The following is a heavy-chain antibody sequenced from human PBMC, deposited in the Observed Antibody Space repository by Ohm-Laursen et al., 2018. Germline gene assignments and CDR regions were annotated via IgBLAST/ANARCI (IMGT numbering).Heavy chain of an antibody. Sequence: VASVKVSCKASGYTFTSYDISWVRQATGQGLEWMGWMNPNSGNTGYAQKFQGRVTMTRNTSINTAYMELSSLRSEDTAVYYCARMGPQQPHWYFDLWGRGTLVTVSS. CDR1: GYTFTSYD. V-gene: IGHV1-8*01. CDR3: ARMGPQQPHWYFDL. D-gene: IGHD1/OR15-1a*01. CDR2: MNPNSGNT. J-gene: IGHJ2*01.